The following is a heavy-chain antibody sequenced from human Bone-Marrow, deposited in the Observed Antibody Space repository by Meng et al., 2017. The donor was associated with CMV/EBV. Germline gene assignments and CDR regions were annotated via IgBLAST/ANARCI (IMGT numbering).Heavy chain of an antibody. V-gene: IGHV1-8*01. CDR2: MNPNSGNT. CDR3: ARGRNQLLWVYYSYGMDV. CDR1: GYTFASYD. Sequence: ASVKVSCKASGYTFASYDINWVRQATGQGLEWMGWMNPNSGNTGYAQKFQGRVTMTRNTSISTAYMELSSLRSEDTAVYYCARGRNQLLWVYYSYGMDVWGQGTIVTVSS. D-gene: IGHD2-2*01. J-gene: IGHJ6*02.